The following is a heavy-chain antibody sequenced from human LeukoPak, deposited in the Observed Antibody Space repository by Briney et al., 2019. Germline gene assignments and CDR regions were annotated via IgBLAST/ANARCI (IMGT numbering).Heavy chain of an antibody. CDR2: IYYSGST. Sequence: SETLSLTCTVSGGSISSSSYYWGWIRQPPGKGLEWIGSIYYSGSTYYNPSLKSRVTISVDTSKNQFSLKLSSVTAADTAVYYCARDTWGFDYWGQGTLVTVSS. J-gene: IGHJ4*02. D-gene: IGHD3-16*01. CDR1: GGSISSSSYY. V-gene: IGHV4-39*02. CDR3: ARDTWGFDY.